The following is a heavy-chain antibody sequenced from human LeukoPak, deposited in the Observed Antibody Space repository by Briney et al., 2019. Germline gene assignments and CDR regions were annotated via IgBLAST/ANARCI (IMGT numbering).Heavy chain of an antibody. J-gene: IGHJ6*04. CDR2: VYYSGGT. CDR3: ARRLEGMGYYYYYMDGLDV. CDR1: GDSVSSGAYY. D-gene: IGHD1-26*01. V-gene: IGHV4-31*03. Sequence: SETLFLTCTVSGDSVSSGAYYWNWIRQHPGKGLEWLGYVYYSGGTYYNPSLKSRVAISIDTSRNQFSLKLSSVTAADTAVYYCARRLEGMGYYYYYMDGLDVWGKGTTVTVSS.